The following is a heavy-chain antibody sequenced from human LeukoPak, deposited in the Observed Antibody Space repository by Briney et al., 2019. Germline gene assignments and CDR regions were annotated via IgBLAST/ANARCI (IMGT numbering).Heavy chain of an antibody. CDR2: INPNSGGT. Sequence: GASVKVSCKASGYTFTGYYMHWVRQAPGQGLEWMGRINPNSGGTNYAQKFQGRVTITTDESTSTAYMELSSLRSEDTAVYYCARGHGAPFDYWGQGTLVTVSS. V-gene: IGHV1-2*06. CDR1: GYTFTGYY. J-gene: IGHJ4*02. D-gene: IGHD4/OR15-4a*01. CDR3: ARGHGAPFDY.